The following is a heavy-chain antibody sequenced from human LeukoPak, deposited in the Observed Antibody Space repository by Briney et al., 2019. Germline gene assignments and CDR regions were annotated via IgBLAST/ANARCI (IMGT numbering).Heavy chain of an antibody. CDR3: ARHDPPRWPYYFDY. CDR1: GGSISSSTYY. V-gene: IGHV4-39*01. Sequence: SETLSLTCTVSGGSISSSTYYWGWIRQPPGKGLEWIGSIYNSGSTYYNPSLNSRVTISVETSKNQFSLKLSSVTAADTAVYYCARHDPPRWPYYFDYWGQGTLVTVSS. D-gene: IGHD4-23*01. J-gene: IGHJ4*02. CDR2: IYNSGST.